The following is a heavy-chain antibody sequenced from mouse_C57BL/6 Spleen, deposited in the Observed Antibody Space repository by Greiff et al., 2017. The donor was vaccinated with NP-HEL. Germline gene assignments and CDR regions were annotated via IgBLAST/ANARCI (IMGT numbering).Heavy chain of an antibody. CDR2: INPSNGGT. D-gene: IGHD1-1*01. CDR1: GYTFTSYW. CDR3: ARGGTITTVVRYFDV. V-gene: IGHV1-53*01. Sequence: VQLQQPGTELVKPGASVKLSCKASGYTFTSYWMHWVKQRPGQGLEWIGNINPSNGGTNYNEKFKSKATLTVDKSSSTAYMQLSSLTSEDSAVYYCARGGTITTVVRYFDVWGTGTTVTVAS. J-gene: IGHJ1*03.